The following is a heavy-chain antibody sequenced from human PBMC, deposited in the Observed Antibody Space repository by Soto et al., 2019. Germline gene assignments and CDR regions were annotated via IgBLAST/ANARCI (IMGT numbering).Heavy chain of an antibody. CDR2: ISGSGGST. Sequence: EVQLLESGGGLVQPGGSLRLSCAASGFTFSSYAMSWVRQAPGKGRAWVSAISGSGGSTYYADYVKGRFTISRDTSKNTMYLQMNSLRAEDTAVYYCSKYGSIAVAAWYYYYYMDVWGKGTTVTVSS. J-gene: IGHJ6*03. V-gene: IGHV3-23*01. D-gene: IGHD6-19*01. CDR1: GFTFSSYA. CDR3: SKYGSIAVAAWYYYYYMDV.